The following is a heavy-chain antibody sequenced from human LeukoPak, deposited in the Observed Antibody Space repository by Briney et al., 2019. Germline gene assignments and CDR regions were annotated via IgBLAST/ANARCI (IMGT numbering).Heavy chain of an antibody. Sequence: PSETLSLTCTVSGGSISSYYWSWIRQPPGKGLEWIGYIYYSGSTNYNPSLKSRVTISVDTSKNQFSLKPSSVTAADTAVYYCARSTHSGYDFGYWGQGTLVTVSS. V-gene: IGHV4-59*01. CDR2: IYYSGST. CDR1: GGSISSYY. CDR3: ARSTHSGYDFGY. J-gene: IGHJ4*02. D-gene: IGHD5-12*01.